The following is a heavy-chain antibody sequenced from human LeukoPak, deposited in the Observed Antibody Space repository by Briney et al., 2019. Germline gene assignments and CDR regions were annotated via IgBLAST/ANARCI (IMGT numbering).Heavy chain of an antibody. Sequence: PWETLSLTCSVSAGSISRYYWSWIRQPPGKGLEWIGYIYYSGSTDYNPSLKSRVTISLDTSKNQFSLKLSSVTAADTAVYYCAREYHYYDTRGFYYFDYWGQGTLVTVSS. D-gene: IGHD3-22*01. CDR1: AGSISRYY. V-gene: IGHV4-59*01. CDR3: AREYHYYDTRGFYYFDY. J-gene: IGHJ4*02. CDR2: IYYSGST.